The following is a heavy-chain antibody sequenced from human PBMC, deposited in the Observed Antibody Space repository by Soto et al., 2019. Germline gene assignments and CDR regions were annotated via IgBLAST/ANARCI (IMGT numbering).Heavy chain of an antibody. D-gene: IGHD6-19*01. Sequence: EVQLEQSGAEVKKPGESLKISCKGSGYIFSNYWIGWVRQMPGKGLEWMGIVYAGDSDARYSPSFQGQVAISADKSISTTYLQWSSLKASDTAMYYCARRVGYSGDGGRGAFDIWGQGTMVTVSS. CDR3: ARRVGYSGDGGRGAFDI. CDR1: GYIFSNYW. CDR2: VYAGDSDA. J-gene: IGHJ3*02. V-gene: IGHV5-51*01.